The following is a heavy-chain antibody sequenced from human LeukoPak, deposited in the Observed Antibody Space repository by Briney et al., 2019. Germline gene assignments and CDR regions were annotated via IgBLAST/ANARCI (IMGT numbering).Heavy chain of an antibody. Sequence: GGSLRLSCAASGFTFNTYAMSWVRQAPGKGLEWVSAISNTGGSTYYADSVKGRFTISRDKSKNTLSLQMNSLRAEDTAVYYCAQQVGYCSSGSCYFTYWGQGTLVTVSS. V-gene: IGHV3-23*01. J-gene: IGHJ1*01. D-gene: IGHD2-15*01. CDR1: GFTFNTYA. CDR3: AQQVGYCSSGSCYFTY. CDR2: ISNTGGST.